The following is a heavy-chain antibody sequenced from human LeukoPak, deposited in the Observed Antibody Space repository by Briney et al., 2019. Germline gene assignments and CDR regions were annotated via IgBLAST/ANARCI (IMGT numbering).Heavy chain of an antibody. CDR1: GFTFSSYW. D-gene: IGHD6-13*01. Sequence: ESGGSLRLSCAASGFTFSSYWMHWVRQAPGKGLVWVSRINSDGSSTSYADSVKGRFTISRDNAKNTLYLQMNSLRAEDTAVYYCARVRSSSWTKEYYFDYWGQGTLVTVSS. J-gene: IGHJ4*02. CDR3: ARVRSSSWTKEYYFDY. CDR2: INSDGSST. V-gene: IGHV3-74*01.